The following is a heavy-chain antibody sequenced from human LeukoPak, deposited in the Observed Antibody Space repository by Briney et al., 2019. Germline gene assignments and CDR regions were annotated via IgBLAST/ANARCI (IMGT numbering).Heavy chain of an antibody. J-gene: IGHJ1*01. Sequence: SVKVSCKASGYTFAGYYVHWVRQAPGQGLEWMGRIIPILGIANYAQKFQGRVTITADKSTSTAYMELSSLRSEDTAVYYCADVTVAFDWGQGTLVSVSS. CDR1: GYTFAGYY. CDR3: ADVTVAFD. D-gene: IGHD2-15*01. V-gene: IGHV1-69*02. CDR2: IIPILGIA.